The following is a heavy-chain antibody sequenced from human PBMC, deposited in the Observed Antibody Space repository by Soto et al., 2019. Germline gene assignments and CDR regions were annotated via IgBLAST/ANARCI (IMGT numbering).Heavy chain of an antibody. J-gene: IGHJ6*02. CDR1: GGSFSGYY. D-gene: IGHD3-10*01. CDR2: INHSGST. CDR3: ASRATMVRGVWYYYGMDV. V-gene: IGHV4-34*01. Sequence: SETLSLTCAVYGGSFSGYYWSWIRQPPGKGLEWIGEINHSGSTNYNPSLKSRVTISVDTSKHQFSLKLSSVTAADTAVYYCASRATMVRGVWYYYGMDVWGQGTTVT.